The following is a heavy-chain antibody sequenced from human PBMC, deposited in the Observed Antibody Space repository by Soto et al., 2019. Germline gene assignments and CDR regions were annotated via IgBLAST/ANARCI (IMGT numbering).Heavy chain of an antibody. CDR3: AKRVVVVAATRAGYYFDY. V-gene: IGHV3-23*01. J-gene: IGHJ4*02. CDR2: ISGSGGST. CDR1: GFTFSSYA. D-gene: IGHD2-15*01. Sequence: EVQLLESGGGLVQPGGSLRLSCEASGFTFSSYAMSWVRQAPGKGLEWVSAISGSGGSTYYADSVKGRFTISRDNSKNTLYLQMNSLRAEDTAVYYCAKRVVVVAATRAGYYFDYWGQGTLVTVSS.